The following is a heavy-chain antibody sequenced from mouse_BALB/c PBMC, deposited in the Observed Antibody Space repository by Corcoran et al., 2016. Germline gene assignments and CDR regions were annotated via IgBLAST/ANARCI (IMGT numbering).Heavy chain of an antibody. Sequence: QIQLVQSGPELKKPGETVKISCKASGYTFTNYGMNWLKQAPGKGLKWMGWINTYTGEPTYADDFKGRFAFSLETSASTAYLQINNLKNEDTATYFCASEPYAMYYWGQGTSVTVSS. CDR1: GYTFTNYG. J-gene: IGHJ4*01. CDR3: ASEPYAMYY. CDR2: INTYTGEP. V-gene: IGHV9-3-1*01.